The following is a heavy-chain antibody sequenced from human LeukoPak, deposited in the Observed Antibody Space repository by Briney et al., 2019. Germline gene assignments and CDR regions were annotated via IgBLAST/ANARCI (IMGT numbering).Heavy chain of an antibody. J-gene: IGHJ6*02. V-gene: IGHV3-9*01. CDR3: AKGGGAYYYYGMHV. Sequence: GGSLRLSCAASGFTFDDYAMHWVRQAPGKGREWVSGIGWDSGSIGYADSVKGRFTISGDNAKHSLYLQMNSLRAEDTALYYCAKGGGAYYYYGMHVWGQGTTVTVSS. CDR1: GFTFDDYA. CDR2: IGWDSGSI. D-gene: IGHD4-17*01.